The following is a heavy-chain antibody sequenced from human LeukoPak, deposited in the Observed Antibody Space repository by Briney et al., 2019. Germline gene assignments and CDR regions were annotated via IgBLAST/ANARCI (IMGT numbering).Heavy chain of an antibody. Sequence: GGSLRLSCEASGFTLSSDEMNWVRQAPGKGLEWVSYISSSSSTIYYADSVKGRFTISRDNAKNSLYLQVNSLRDEDTAVYYCARIQGPYYYDSSGGDFDYWGQGTLVTVSS. J-gene: IGHJ4*02. CDR1: GFTLSSDE. V-gene: IGHV3-48*02. D-gene: IGHD3-22*01. CDR2: ISSSSSTI. CDR3: ARIQGPYYYDSSGGDFDY.